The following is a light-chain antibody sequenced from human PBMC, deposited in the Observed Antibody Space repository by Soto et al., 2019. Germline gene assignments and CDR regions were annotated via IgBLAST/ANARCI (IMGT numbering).Light chain of an antibody. CDR1: QSVSNSA. V-gene: IGKV3-20*01. Sequence: EIVLTQSPATLSLSPGERATLSCRASQSVSNSALAWYLQKPGQAPRLLIYGASSRATGIPDRFSGGGSGTDFSLTISRLEPEDCAVYFCQLYGSSPMYTFGQGTRLEI. J-gene: IGKJ2*01. CDR3: QLYGSSPMYT. CDR2: GAS.